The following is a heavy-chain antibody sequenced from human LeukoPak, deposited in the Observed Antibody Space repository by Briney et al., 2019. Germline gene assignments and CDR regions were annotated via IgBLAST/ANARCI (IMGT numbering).Heavy chain of an antibody. CDR1: GFTFSSYS. Sequence: PGGSLRLSCAASGFTFSSYSMNWVRQAPGKGLEWVSSISSSSRYIYYADSVKGRFTISRDNAKNSLYLQMNSLRAEDTAVYYCAREPDIYALGDWGQGTLVTVSS. CDR2: ISSSSRYI. V-gene: IGHV3-21*01. J-gene: IGHJ4*02. CDR3: AREPDIYALGD. D-gene: IGHD2-15*01.